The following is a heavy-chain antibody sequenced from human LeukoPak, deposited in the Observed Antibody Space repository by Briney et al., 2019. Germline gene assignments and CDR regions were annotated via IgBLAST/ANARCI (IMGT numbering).Heavy chain of an antibody. Sequence: SETLSLTCTVSGGSISSGDYYWSWIRQPPGKGLEWIGYIYYSGSTYYNPSLKSRVTISVATSKNQFSLKLSSVTAADTAIYYCARHRGSDWFDPWGQGTLVTVSS. CDR3: ARHRGSDWFDP. D-gene: IGHD3-10*01. CDR1: GGSISSGDYY. CDR2: IYYSGST. J-gene: IGHJ5*02. V-gene: IGHV4-30-4*02.